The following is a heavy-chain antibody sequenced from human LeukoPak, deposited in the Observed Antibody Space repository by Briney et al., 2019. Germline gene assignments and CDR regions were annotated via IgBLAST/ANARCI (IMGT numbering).Heavy chain of an antibody. D-gene: IGHD6-13*01. CDR3: AKATYSSSWNLYFDF. Sequence: GESLILSCAASGFTFSSHAMSWVRQAPGKGLGWVASISGSGYSTYYADSVKGRFTISTDNSKNTVFLHMNSPRAEDTAVYYCAKATYSSSWNLYFDFWGQGTLVTVSS. CDR2: ISGSGYST. CDR1: GFTFSSHA. V-gene: IGHV3-23*01. J-gene: IGHJ4*02.